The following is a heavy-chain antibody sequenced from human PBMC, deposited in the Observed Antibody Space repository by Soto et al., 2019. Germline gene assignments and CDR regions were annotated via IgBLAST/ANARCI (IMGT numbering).Heavy chain of an antibody. J-gene: IGHJ3*02. D-gene: IGHD6-6*01. CDR3: TAIPKSIAARTHAFDI. CDR1: GFTFSNAW. V-gene: IGHV3-15*01. CDR2: IKSKTDGGTT. Sequence: GGSLRLSCAASGFTFSNAWMSWVRQAPGKGLEWVGRIKSKTDGGTTDYAAPVKGRFTISRDDSKNTLYLQMNRLKTEDTAVYYCTAIPKSIAARTHAFDIWGQGTMVTVSS.